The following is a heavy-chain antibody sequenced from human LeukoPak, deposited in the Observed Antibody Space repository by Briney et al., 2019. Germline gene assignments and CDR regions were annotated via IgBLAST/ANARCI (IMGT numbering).Heavy chain of an antibody. CDR1: GDSVTNYY. V-gene: IGHV4-59*02. D-gene: IGHD4-11*01. CDR2: VDHTGST. Sequence: SETLSLTCSVSGDSVTNYYWTWIRQPPGKGLEWIGYVDHTGSTKFNPSLNGRVSISRDTSKNFFSLRLRSVTAADTAVYFCARGRASSSTWYSTYYYFFYMDFWGKGTTVTVSS. J-gene: IGHJ6*03. CDR3: ARGRASSSTWYSTYYYFFYMDF.